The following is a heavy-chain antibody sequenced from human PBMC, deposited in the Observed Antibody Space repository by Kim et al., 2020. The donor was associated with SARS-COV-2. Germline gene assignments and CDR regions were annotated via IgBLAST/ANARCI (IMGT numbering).Heavy chain of an antibody. V-gene: IGHV3-74*01. D-gene: IGHD6-19*01. CDR1: GFTLSSYW. J-gene: IGHJ4*02. Sequence: GGSLRLSCAASGFTLSSYWMHWVRQAPGKGLEWVSRINSDGTTTHYADSVKGRFTISRDNRKNTMSLQMSSLRAEDTALYYCARRSYSSGWYYFDLWGQGTLVTVSS. CDR2: INSDGTTT. CDR3: ARRSYSSGWYYFDL.